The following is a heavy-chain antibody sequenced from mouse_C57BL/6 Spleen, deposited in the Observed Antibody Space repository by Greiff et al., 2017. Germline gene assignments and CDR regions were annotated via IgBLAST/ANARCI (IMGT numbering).Heavy chain of an antibody. CDR1: GFTFSSYS. J-gene: IGHJ1*03. CDR2: ISSGGGNT. Sequence: EVQVVEPGGGLVKPGGSLKLSCAASGFTFSSYSMSWVRQTPEKRLEWVATISSGGGNTYYPDSVKGRFTISRDKAKNTLYLQMSSLRSEDTAFYYCASLQRELYFDVSGTGTTLTVSS. V-gene: IGHV5-9*01. CDR3: ASLQRELYFDV.